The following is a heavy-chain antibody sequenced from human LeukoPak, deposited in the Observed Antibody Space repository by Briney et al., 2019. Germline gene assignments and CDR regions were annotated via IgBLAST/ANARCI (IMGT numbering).Heavy chain of an antibody. CDR1: GYTLTSGH. CDR3: ARRYCNITSWNHYFLDF. Sequence: GESLKLSCWDSGYTLTSGHIDWARQTPGKGLEWMGIISPGDSDARYSPPFQGQVTISADKSISTAYLRWSSLKASDTAMYYCARRYCNITSWNHYFLDFWGQGTLVTVSS. D-gene: IGHD2-2*01. V-gene: IGHV5-51*01. CDR2: ISPGDSDA. J-gene: IGHJ4*02.